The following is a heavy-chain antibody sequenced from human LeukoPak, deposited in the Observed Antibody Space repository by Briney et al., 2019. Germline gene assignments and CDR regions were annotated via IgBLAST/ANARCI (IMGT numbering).Heavy chain of an antibody. J-gene: IGHJ4*02. CDR2: IYYSGST. CDR3: ARDRWFGELLLWNY. Sequence: SETLSLTCTVSGGSISSSSYYWGWIRQPPGKGLEWIGSIYYSGSTYYNPSLKSQVTISVDTSKNQFSLKLSSVTAADTAVYYCARDRWFGELLLWNYWGQGTLVTVSS. V-gene: IGHV4-39*07. D-gene: IGHD3-10*01. CDR1: GGSISSSSYY.